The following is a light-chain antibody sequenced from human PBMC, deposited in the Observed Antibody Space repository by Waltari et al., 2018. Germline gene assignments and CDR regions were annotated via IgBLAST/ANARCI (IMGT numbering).Light chain of an antibody. CDR2: VNSDGSH. Sequence: QLVLTQSPSASASLGASVKLTCTLSSGHSSNIIAWVQRQPEKGPRCLMTVNSDGSHTKGDEIPDRFSGSSSGAERYLTISSLQSEDEADDYCQTGGHGTWVFGGGTRLTVL. CDR1: SGHSSNI. V-gene: IGLV4-69*01. J-gene: IGLJ3*02. CDR3: QTGGHGTWV.